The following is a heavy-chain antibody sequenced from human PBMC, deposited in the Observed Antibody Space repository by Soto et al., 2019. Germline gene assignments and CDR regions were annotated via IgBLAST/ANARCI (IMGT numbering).Heavy chain of an antibody. CDR1: GFTFSSYV. J-gene: IGHJ5*02. D-gene: IGHD3-22*01. CDR3: AKVGYYDSSGHNWFDP. Sequence: GGSLRLSCAVSGFTFSSYVMSWVRQAPGKGLEWVSAISGSGGSTYYADSVKGRFTISRDNSKNTLYPQMNSLRADDTAVYYCAKVGYYDSSGHNWFDPWGQGTLVTVSS. V-gene: IGHV3-23*01. CDR2: ISGSGGST.